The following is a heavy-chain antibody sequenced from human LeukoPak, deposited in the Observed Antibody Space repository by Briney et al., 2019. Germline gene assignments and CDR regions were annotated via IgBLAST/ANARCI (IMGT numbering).Heavy chain of an antibody. CDR2: IYYSGST. CDR1: GGSISSYY. V-gene: IGHV4-59*08. Sequence: PSETLSLTCTVSGGSISSYYWSWIRQPPGKGLEWIGHIYYSGSTNYNPSLKSRVTISVDTSKNQFSLKLSSVTAADTAVYYCARHSSGWYIMDVWGKGTTVTVSS. CDR3: ARHSSGWYIMDV. D-gene: IGHD6-19*01. J-gene: IGHJ6*03.